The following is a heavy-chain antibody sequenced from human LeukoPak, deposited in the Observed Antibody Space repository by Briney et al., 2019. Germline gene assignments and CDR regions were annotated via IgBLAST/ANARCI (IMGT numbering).Heavy chain of an antibody. CDR2: ISSSSSTI. J-gene: IGHJ4*02. V-gene: IGHV3-48*01. CDR3: AKDGLTTVVTWFDY. CDR1: GFTFSSYS. Sequence: GGSLRLSCAASGFTFSSYSMNWVRQAPGKGLEWVSYISSSSSTIYYADSVKGRFTISRDNAKNSLYLQMNSLRAEDTAVYYCAKDGLTTVVTWFDYWGQGTLVTVSS. D-gene: IGHD4-23*01.